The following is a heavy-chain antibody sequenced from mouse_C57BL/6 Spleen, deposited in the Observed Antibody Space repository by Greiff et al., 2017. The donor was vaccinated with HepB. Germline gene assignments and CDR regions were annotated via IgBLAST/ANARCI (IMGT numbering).Heavy chain of an antibody. Sequence: EVQLQQSGPELVKPGASVKIPCKASGYTFTDYNMDWVKQSHGKSLEWIGDINPNNGGTIYNQKFKGKATLTVDKSSSTAYMELRSLTSEDTAVYYCERRGLRRRDGYYYAMDYWGQGTSVTVSS. D-gene: IGHD2-4*01. CDR1: GYTFTDYN. CDR2: INPNNGGT. V-gene: IGHV1-18*01. J-gene: IGHJ4*01. CDR3: ERRGLRRRDGYYYAMDY.